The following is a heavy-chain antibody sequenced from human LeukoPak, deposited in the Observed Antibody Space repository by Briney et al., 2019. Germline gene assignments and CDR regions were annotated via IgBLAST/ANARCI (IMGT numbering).Heavy chain of an antibody. J-gene: IGHJ4*02. CDR3: ARDRYGSY. CDR2: ISGSSSYI. Sequence: PGGSLRLSCAASGFTFSSYSLNWVRQAPGKGLEWVSSISGSSSYIYYADSVKGRFTISRDNAKNSLYLQMNSLRAEDTAMYYCARDRYGSYWGQGTLVTVSS. D-gene: IGHD4-17*01. V-gene: IGHV3-21*01. CDR1: GFTFSSYS.